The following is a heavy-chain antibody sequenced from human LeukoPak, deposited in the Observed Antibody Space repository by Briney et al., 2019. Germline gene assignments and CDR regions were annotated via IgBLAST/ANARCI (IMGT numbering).Heavy chain of an antibody. CDR1: GFTFSRHW. CDR2: IYSGGKT. V-gene: IGHV3-53*01. CDR3: AKLMRHMMEDVLDL. J-gene: IGHJ3*01. D-gene: IGHD3-16*01. Sequence: GGSLRLSCAASGFTFSRHWMHWVRQAPGKGLEWVSVIYSGGKTYYADSVKGRFTISRDNSKNTLYLQMNSLRAADTAVYYCAKLMRHMMEDVLDLWGQGTVVTVSS.